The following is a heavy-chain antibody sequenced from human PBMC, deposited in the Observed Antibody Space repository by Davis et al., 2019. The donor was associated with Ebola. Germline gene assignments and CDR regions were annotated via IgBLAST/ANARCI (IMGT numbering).Heavy chain of an antibody. CDR3: AKGTYGDYVPDY. Sequence: GESLKISCTTSGFTFSTYAMSWVRQAPGKGLEWVSAIGGSGYSTYFADSVKGRFTISRDNSKNTLYLQMNSLRTEDTAVYYCAKGTYGDYVPDYWGQGTLVTVSS. J-gene: IGHJ4*02. D-gene: IGHD4-17*01. CDR2: IGGSGYST. CDR1: GFTFSTYA. V-gene: IGHV3-23*01.